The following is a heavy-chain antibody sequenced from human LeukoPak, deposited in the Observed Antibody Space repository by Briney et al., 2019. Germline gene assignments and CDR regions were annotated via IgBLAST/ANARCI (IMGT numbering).Heavy chain of an antibody. CDR3: AKRSRLREGGSYRF. J-gene: IGHJ4*02. CDR2: IIPIFGSA. V-gene: IGHV1-69*06. D-gene: IGHD3-16*02. Sequence: SVKVSCKASGGIFSSYAINGVRQAPGQGLEWMGRIIPIFGSANYAQKFQGRVTITADKSTRTAYMELSSLRSEDTALDYCAKRSRLREGGSYRFWGQGTLVTVSS. CDR1: GGIFSSYA.